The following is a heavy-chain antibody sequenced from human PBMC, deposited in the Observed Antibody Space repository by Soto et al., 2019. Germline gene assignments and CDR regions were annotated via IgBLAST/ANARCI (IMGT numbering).Heavy chain of an antibody. Sequence: QVQLVESGGGVVQPGRSLRLSCAASGFTFSTSDMHWARQAPGQGLEWVAVISYDGSNKYCADSVKGRFTISRDNSKNTLYLQMDSLIPEDTAVYYFAKGHNSGWYYFDYWGQGTLVTVSS. CDR3: AKGHNSGWYYFDY. D-gene: IGHD6-19*01. CDR1: GFTFSTSD. J-gene: IGHJ4*02. CDR2: ISYDGSNK. V-gene: IGHV3-30*18.